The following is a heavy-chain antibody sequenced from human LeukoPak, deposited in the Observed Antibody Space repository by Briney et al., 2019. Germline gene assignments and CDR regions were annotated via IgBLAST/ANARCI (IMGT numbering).Heavy chain of an antibody. V-gene: IGHV3-21*01. J-gene: IGHJ4*02. Sequence: GGSLRLSCTASGFTFSTYNMNWVRQAPGKGLEWVSSISSSSSYIYYADSVKGRFTISRDNAKNSLYLQMNSLRAEDTAVYYCARVDCSGGSCYDFDYWGQGTLVTVSS. CDR1: GFTFSTYN. D-gene: IGHD2-15*01. CDR2: ISSSSSYI. CDR3: ARVDCSGGSCYDFDY.